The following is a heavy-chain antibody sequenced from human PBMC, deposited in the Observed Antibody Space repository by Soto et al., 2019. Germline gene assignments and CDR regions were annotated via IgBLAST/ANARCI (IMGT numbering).Heavy chain of an antibody. CDR2: VYSGST. Sequence: LSLTCAVAGGSITTGGYSWSWIRQPPGKGLEWIGFVYSGSTYYNPSLKSRVTISIDKFSNHFSLQLTSVTAADTAVYYCARAGDSGWLDYWGQGTLVTVSS. V-gene: IGHV4-30-2*01. CDR3: ARAGDSGWLDY. J-gene: IGHJ4*02. CDR1: GGSITTGGYS. D-gene: IGHD6-19*01.